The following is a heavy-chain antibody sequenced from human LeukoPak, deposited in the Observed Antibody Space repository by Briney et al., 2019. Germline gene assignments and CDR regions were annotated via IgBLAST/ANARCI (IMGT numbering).Heavy chain of an antibody. CDR1: GGSISSCY. CDR2: IYYSGST. Sequence: TSETLSLTCTVSGGSISSCYCSWIRQPPGKGLELIGYIYYSGSTNYNPSLKSRVTISVDTSKNQFSLKLSSVTAADTAVYYCARDLWGDGYNSAPYYYYYMDVWGKGTTVTVSS. V-gene: IGHV4-59*01. J-gene: IGHJ6*03. D-gene: IGHD5-24*01. CDR3: ARDLWGDGYNSAPYYYYYMDV.